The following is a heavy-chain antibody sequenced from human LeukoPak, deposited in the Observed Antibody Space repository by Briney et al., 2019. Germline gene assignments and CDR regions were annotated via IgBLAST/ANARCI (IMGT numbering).Heavy chain of an antibody. V-gene: IGHV4-4*02. Sequence: PSETLSLTCAVSGGSISSSNWWSWVRQPPGKGLEWIGEIYHSGSTNYNPSLKSRVTISVDRSKNQFSLKLSSVTAADTAVYYCAREVHPTHDDAFDIWGQGTMVTVSS. CDR1: GGSISSSNW. CDR3: AREVHPTHDDAFDI. CDR2: IYHSGST. D-gene: IGHD1-1*01. J-gene: IGHJ3*02.